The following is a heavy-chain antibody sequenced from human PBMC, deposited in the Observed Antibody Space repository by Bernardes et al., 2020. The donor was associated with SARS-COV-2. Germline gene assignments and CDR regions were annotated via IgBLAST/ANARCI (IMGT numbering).Heavy chain of an antibody. CDR1: GYTFPSYD. CDR2: MNPNSGNT. Sequence: ASVTVSCQASGYTFPSYDINWVRQATGQGLEWMGWMNPNSGNTGYAQKFQGRVTMTRNTSISTAYMELSSLRSEDTAVYYCARGTRVVAATNYYYYGMDVWGQGTTVTVSS. J-gene: IGHJ6*02. V-gene: IGHV1-8*01. D-gene: IGHD2-15*01. CDR3: ARGTRVVAATNYYYYGMDV.